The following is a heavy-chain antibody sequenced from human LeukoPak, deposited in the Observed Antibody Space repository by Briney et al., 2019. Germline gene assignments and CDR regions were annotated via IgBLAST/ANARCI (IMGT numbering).Heavy chain of an antibody. J-gene: IGHJ6*03. CDR3: ARFKAYCGGDCYSHYYYYMDV. D-gene: IGHD2-21*02. Sequence: VDSVKGRFTISRDNAKNSLYLQMNSLRAEDTAVYYCARFKAYCGGDCYSHYYYYMDVWGKGTTVTISS. V-gene: IGHV3-7*01.